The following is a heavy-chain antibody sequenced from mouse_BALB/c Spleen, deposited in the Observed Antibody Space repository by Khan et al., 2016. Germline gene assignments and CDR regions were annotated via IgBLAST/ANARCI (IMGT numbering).Heavy chain of an antibody. CDR1: GFNIKDTY. Sequence: VQLKQSGAEFVKPGASVKLSCTASGFNIKDTYIHWVKQSPEQGLEWIGGIDPANGNTKFDPTFQGKDTITKDTSSNTAYLQLISLTSDDTADYYCVRPFYDGYYVFAYWGQGTLVTVSA. V-gene: IGHV14-3*02. CDR2: IDPANGNT. CDR3: VRPFYDGYYVFAY. D-gene: IGHD2-3*01. J-gene: IGHJ3*01.